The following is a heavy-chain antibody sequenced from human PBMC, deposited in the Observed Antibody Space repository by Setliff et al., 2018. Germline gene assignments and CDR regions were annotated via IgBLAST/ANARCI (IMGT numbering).Heavy chain of an antibody. J-gene: IGHJ4*02. CDR3: ARSGWDYHFDY. V-gene: IGHV4-59*01. CDR1: GGSISSYY. D-gene: IGHD6-19*01. CDR2: IYYSGST. Sequence: TSETLSLTCTVSGGSISSYYWSWIRQPPGKGLEWIGYIYYSGSTNYNPSLKSRVTISVDTSKNQFSLKLSSVTAADTAVYYCARSGWDYHFDYWGQGTLVTVSS.